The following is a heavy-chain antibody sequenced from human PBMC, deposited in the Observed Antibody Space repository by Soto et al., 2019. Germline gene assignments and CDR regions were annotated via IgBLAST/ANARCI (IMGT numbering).Heavy chain of an antibody. CDR2: IYYSGST. J-gene: IGHJ6*02. CDR1: GGSISSGDYY. D-gene: IGHD1-7*01. Sequence: SETLSLTCTVSGGSISSGDYYWSWIRQPPGKGLEWIGYIYYSGSTYYNPSLKSRVTISVDTSKDQFSLKLSSVTAADTAVYYCARGPVQWNYPDCYYYYGMDVWGQGTTVTVSS. V-gene: IGHV4-30-4*01. CDR3: ARGPVQWNYPDCYYYYGMDV.